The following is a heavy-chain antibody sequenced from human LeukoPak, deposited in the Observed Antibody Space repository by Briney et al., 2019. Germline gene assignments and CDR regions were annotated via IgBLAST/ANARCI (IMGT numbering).Heavy chain of an antibody. D-gene: IGHD6-13*01. CDR2: IDHSGST. J-gene: IGHJ5*02. V-gene: IGHV4-34*01. CDR3: ARYGMAAEGIWWFDP. Sequence: SETLSLTCAVYGGSLNGYYWSWIRQPPGKRLEWIGEIDHSGSTQYNPSLKSRVTISLDTSKKQFSLKLTSLTAADTAFYYCARYGMAAEGIWWFDPWGQGTLVTVSS. CDR1: GGSLNGYY.